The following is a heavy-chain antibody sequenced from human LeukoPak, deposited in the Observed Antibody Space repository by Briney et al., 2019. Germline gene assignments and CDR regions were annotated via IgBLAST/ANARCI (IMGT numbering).Heavy chain of an antibody. V-gene: IGHV3-30-3*01. D-gene: IGHD3-16*01. J-gene: IGHJ4*02. Sequence: GGSLRLSCAASGFTFSSYAMHWVRQAPGKGLEWVAVISYDGSNKYYADSVKGRFTISRDNSKNTLYLQMNSLRAEDTAVYYCANLRLGELWGQGTLVTVSS. CDR3: ANLRLGEL. CDR1: GFTFSSYA. CDR2: ISYDGSNK.